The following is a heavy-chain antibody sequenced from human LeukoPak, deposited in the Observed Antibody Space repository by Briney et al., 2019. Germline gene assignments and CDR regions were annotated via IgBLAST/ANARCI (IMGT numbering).Heavy chain of an antibody. Sequence: PGGSLRLSCAASGFTFSSYWMHWVRHAPGKGLVWVSRIDSDGSTTNYADSVKGRFSISRFNAKETLYLQMNSLRVEDTAVYYCARGTDDIDIWGQGTLVTVSS. V-gene: IGHV3-74*01. D-gene: IGHD3-9*01. CDR3: ARGTDDIDI. CDR1: GFTFSSYW. J-gene: IGHJ3*02. CDR2: IDSDGSTT.